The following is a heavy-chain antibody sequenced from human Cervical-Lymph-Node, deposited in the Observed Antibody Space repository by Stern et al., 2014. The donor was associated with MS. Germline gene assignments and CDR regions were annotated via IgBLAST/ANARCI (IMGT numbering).Heavy chain of an antibody. CDR2: IRSKANGYTT. Sequence: EVQLLESGGGLVQPGGSLKLSCAASGVAFRGSAMHWVRQAYGKGLEWVGRIRSKANGYTTAYAESVKGRFIISRDDSKTTAYLQMNSLKTEDTAVYYCTRLGGSDAFDVWGQGTMVTVAS. D-gene: IGHD1-26*01. V-gene: IGHV3-73*01. CDR3: TRLGGSDAFDV. J-gene: IGHJ3*01. CDR1: GVAFRGSA.